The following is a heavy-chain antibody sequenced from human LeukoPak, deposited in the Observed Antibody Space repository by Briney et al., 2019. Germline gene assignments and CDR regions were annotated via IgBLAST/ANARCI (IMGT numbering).Heavy chain of an antibody. V-gene: IGHV3-21*01. Sequence: PGGSLRLSCEASGFTFTTYSMTWVRQAPGKGLEWVSIISSGSSAIFSADALKGRFTISRDDAKNLLYLDMNSLRAEDTAVYYCARGHTAVARHFDFWGQGTLVTVSS. CDR1: GFTFTTYS. D-gene: IGHD4-23*01. J-gene: IGHJ4*02. CDR3: ARGHTAVARHFDF. CDR2: ISSGSSAI.